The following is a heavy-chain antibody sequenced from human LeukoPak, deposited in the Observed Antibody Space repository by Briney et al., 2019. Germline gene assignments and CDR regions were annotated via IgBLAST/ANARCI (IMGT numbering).Heavy chain of an antibody. V-gene: IGHV4-59*01. CDR2: IYYSGST. J-gene: IGHJ5*02. D-gene: IGHD5-12*01. CDR3: ARVGRGYSGYDDYLFDP. Sequence: PSETLSLTCTVSGGSISSYYWSWIRQPPGKGLEWNRYIYYSGSTNYNPSLKSRVTISVDTSKNQFSLKLSSVTAADTAVYYCARVGRGYSGYDDYLFDPWGQGTLVTVSS. CDR1: GGSISSYY.